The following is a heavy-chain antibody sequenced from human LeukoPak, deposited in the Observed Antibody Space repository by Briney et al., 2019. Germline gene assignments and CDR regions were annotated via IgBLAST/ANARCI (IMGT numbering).Heavy chain of an antibody. J-gene: IGHJ6*03. CDR3: AKVQQNWHYSSGWYGNYYYMDV. Sequence: PGGSLRLSCAASGFTFSSYWMSWVRQAPGKGLEWVANIKQDGSEKYYVDSVKGRFTISRDNSENTLYLQMNSLRAEDTAVYYCAKVQQNWHYSSGWYGNYYYMDVWGKGTTVTVSS. V-gene: IGHV3-7*03. CDR2: IKQDGSEK. CDR1: GFTFSSYW. D-gene: IGHD6-19*01.